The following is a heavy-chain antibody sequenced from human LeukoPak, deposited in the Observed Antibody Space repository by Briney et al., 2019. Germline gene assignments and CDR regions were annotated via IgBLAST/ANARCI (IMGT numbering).Heavy chain of an antibody. CDR1: GGSISSYY. CDR2: IYYSGST. J-gene: IGHJ3*02. V-gene: IGHV4-59*01. D-gene: IGHD3-10*01. Sequence: SETLSLTCTVSGGSISSYYWSWIRQPPGKGLEWIGYIYYSGSTNYNPSLKSRVTISVDTSKNQFSLKLTSVTAADTAVYYCARGFGASRYGFDIWGQGTMVTVSS. CDR3: ARGFGASRYGFDI.